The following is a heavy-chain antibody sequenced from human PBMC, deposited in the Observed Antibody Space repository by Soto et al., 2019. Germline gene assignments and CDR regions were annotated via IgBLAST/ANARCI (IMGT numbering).Heavy chain of an antibody. CDR3: ARDSTRRGACDI. V-gene: IGHV4-34*01. D-gene: IGHD2-2*01. CDR2: IDHSGST. J-gene: IGHJ3*02. Sequence: ETLSLTCAIDNGSFSVYYWTWIRQSPGKGLEWIGEIDHSGSTNYNPSLKSRVTMSVDTSRNQFSLKLNSVTAADTAMYYCARDSTRRGACDIWGQGTMVTVSS. CDR1: NGSFSVYY.